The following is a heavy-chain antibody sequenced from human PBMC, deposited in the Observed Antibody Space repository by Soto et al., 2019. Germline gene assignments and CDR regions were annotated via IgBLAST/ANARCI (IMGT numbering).Heavy chain of an antibody. V-gene: IGHV3-30*18. CDR1: GFTFSSYG. D-gene: IGHD3-3*01. Sequence: GGSLRLSCAASGFTFSSYGMHWVREAPGKGLEWVAVISYDGSNKYYADSVKGRFTISRDNSKNTLYLQMNSLRAEDTAVYYCAKRVEQYDFWSGYWVDYWGQGTLVTVSS. J-gene: IGHJ4*02. CDR3: AKRVEQYDFWSGYWVDY. CDR2: ISYDGSNK.